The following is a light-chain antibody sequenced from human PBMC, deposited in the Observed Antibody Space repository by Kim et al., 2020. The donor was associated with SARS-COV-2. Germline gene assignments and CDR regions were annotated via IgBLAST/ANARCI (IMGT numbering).Light chain of an antibody. Sequence: QSALTQPASVSGSPGQSITVSCTGTDSDVGGYDYVSWYQRHPGKAPKLLIYDVINRPLGISYRFSGSKSGNTASLTISGLLAEDEADYYCSSYTSSTLWVFGTGTKVTVL. J-gene: IGLJ1*01. CDR3: SSYTSSTLWV. CDR2: DVI. V-gene: IGLV2-14*03. CDR1: DSDVGGYDY.